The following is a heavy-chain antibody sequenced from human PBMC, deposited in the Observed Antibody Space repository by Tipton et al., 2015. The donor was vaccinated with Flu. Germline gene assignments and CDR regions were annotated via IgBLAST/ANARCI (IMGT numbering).Heavy chain of an antibody. CDR1: GFTFSSYY. Sequence: GSLRLSCAASGFTFSSYYINWVRQAPGKGLEWVANIKQDGSEKYYVDSVKGRFTISRDNAKNSLYLQMNSLRAEDTAVYYCARVNYAYYYYYGMDVWGQGTTVTVSS. CDR3: ARVNYAYYYYYGMDV. V-gene: IGHV3-7*01. J-gene: IGHJ6*02. CDR2: IKQDGSEK. D-gene: IGHD1-7*01.